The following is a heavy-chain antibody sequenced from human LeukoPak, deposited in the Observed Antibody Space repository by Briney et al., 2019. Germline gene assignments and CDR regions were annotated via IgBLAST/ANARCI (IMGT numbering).Heavy chain of an antibody. J-gene: IGHJ3*02. Sequence: ASAKVSCKASGGTLSSYAISWVRQAPGQGLEWMGGIIPIFGTANYAQKFQGRVTITADESTSTAYMELSSLRSEDTAVYYCARVRSYCSSTSCRYNQAFDIWGQGTMVTVSS. D-gene: IGHD2-2*01. CDR1: GGTLSSYA. CDR2: IIPIFGTA. CDR3: ARVRSYCSSTSCRYNQAFDI. V-gene: IGHV1-69*13.